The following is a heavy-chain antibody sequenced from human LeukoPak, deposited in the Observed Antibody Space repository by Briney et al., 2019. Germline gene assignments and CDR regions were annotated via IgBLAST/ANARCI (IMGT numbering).Heavy chain of an antibody. J-gene: IGHJ4*02. Sequence: GRSLRLSCAASGFTFDDYAMHWVRQAPGKGLEWVSGISWNSGSIGYADSVKGRFTISRDNAKNSLYLQMNSLRAEDTALYYCAKVSGYSYGENDYWGQGTLVTVPS. D-gene: IGHD5-18*01. CDR3: AKVSGYSYGENDY. V-gene: IGHV3-9*01. CDR2: ISWNSGSI. CDR1: GFTFDDYA.